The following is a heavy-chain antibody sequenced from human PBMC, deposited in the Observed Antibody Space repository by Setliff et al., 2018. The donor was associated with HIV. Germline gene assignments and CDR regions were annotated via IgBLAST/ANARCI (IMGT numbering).Heavy chain of an antibody. Sequence: SETLSLTCTVSGGSISNSRYYWSWIRQPPGKGLEWIGSIYYSGSTYYNPSLKSRVTISVDTSKNQFSLKLSSVTAADAAVYYCASRVYYYDSSGSLREEGFDPWGQGTLVTVSS. CDR2: IYYSGST. D-gene: IGHD3-22*01. V-gene: IGHV4-39*01. CDR3: ASRVYYYDSSGSLREEGFDP. CDR1: GGSISNSRYY. J-gene: IGHJ5*02.